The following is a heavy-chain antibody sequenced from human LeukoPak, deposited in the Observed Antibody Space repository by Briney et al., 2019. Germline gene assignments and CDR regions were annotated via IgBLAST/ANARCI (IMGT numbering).Heavy chain of an antibody. Sequence: GGSLRLSCAASGFGFDDYGKNWVRQAPGKGLEWVAGLDWNGGGTGYVDSVKGRFTISRDNAKKSLYLQMDSLRGEDTALYFCARAGDTTPYYYYYMDVWGKGTTVIVSS. J-gene: IGHJ6*03. CDR3: ARAGDTTPYYYYYMDV. V-gene: IGHV3-20*04. CDR1: GFGFDDYG. D-gene: IGHD2-21*01. CDR2: LDWNGGGT.